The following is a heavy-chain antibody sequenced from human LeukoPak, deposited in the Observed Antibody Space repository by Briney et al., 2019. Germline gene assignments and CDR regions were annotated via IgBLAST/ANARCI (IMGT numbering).Heavy chain of an antibody. Sequence: GASVKVSCKASGGTFSSYAISWVRQAPGQGLEWMGGIIPIFGTANYAQKFQGRVTITSDESTSTAYMELSSLRSEDTAVYYCARDRYSGSYALYYYYGMDVCGQGTTVTVSS. J-gene: IGHJ6*02. CDR1: GGTFSSYA. V-gene: IGHV1-69*13. D-gene: IGHD1-26*01. CDR3: ARDRYSGSYALYYYYGMDV. CDR2: IIPIFGTA.